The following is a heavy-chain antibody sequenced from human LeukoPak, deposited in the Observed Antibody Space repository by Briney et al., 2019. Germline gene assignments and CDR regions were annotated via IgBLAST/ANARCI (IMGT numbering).Heavy chain of an antibody. V-gene: IGHV1-69*04. J-gene: IGHJ4*02. Sequence: SVKVSCKASGGTFSSYAISWVRQAPGQGLEWMGRIIPILGIANYAQKFQGRVTITADKFTSTAYMELSSLRSEDTAVYYCARDPHYYDSSGLLVYFDYWGQGTLVTVSS. CDR2: IIPILGIA. D-gene: IGHD3-22*01. CDR1: GGTFSSYA. CDR3: ARDPHYYDSSGLLVYFDY.